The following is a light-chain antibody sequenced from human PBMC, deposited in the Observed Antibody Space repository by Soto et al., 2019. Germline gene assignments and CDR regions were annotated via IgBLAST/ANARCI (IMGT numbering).Light chain of an antibody. J-gene: IGKJ2*01. CDR1: QSVSSNY. CDR2: GVS. CDR3: QQYGRSPYS. V-gene: IGKV3-20*01. Sequence: EIVLTQSPGTLSLSLGERVTLSCRASQSVSSNYLACYQHRPGQAPRLLIHGVSSRASGIPDRFTGSGSGRDFTLTISSLQQEDSAVYYCQQYGRSPYSFGQGTKLEIK.